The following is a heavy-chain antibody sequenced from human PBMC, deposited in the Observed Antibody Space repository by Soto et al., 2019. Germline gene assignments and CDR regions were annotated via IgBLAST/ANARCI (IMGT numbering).Heavy chain of an antibody. Sequence: QVQLVESGGGVVQPGRSLRLSCAASGFTFSSYGMHWVRQAPGKGLEWVAVISYDGSNKYYADSAKGRFTISRDNSKNTLYLQMNSLRAEDTSVYYCAKDLRRVAAAGTNYWGQGTLVTVSS. V-gene: IGHV3-30*18. J-gene: IGHJ4*02. CDR3: AKDLRRVAAAGTNY. CDR1: GFTFSSYG. CDR2: ISYDGSNK. D-gene: IGHD6-13*01.